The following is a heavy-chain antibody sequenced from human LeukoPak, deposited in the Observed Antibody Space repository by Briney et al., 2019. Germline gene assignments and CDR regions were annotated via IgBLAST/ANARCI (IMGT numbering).Heavy chain of an antibody. Sequence: GGSLRLSCAASRFTFSTYWMSWVRQAPGKGLEWVANIKQDGSEKYYVDSVKGRFTISRDNAKNSLYLQMNSLRAEDTAVYYCARTYYDILTGYYYFDYWGQGTLVTVSS. D-gene: IGHD3-9*01. V-gene: IGHV3-7*03. CDR3: ARTYYDILTGYYYFDY. J-gene: IGHJ4*02. CDR2: IKQDGSEK. CDR1: RFTFSTYW.